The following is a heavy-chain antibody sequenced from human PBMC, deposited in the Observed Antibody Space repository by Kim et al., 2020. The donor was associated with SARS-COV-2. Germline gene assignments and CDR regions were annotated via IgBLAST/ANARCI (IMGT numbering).Heavy chain of an antibody. CDR3: ARDELYYDSSPTYNY. D-gene: IGHD3-22*01. CDR1: GGSISSSSYY. Sequence: SETLSLTCTVSGGSISSSSYYWGWIRQPPGKGLEWIGSIYYSGSTYYNPSLKSRVTISVDTSKNQFSLKLSSVTAADTAVYYCARDELYYDSSPTYNYWGQGTLVTVSS. J-gene: IGHJ4*02. CDR2: IYYSGST. V-gene: IGHV4-39*07.